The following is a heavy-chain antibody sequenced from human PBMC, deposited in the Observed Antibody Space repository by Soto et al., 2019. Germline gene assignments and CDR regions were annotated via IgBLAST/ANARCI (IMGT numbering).Heavy chain of an antibody. V-gene: IGHV3-21*01. CDR1: GFTFSSYS. CDR3: ARGRDLQWLRTVISPAVVPYYFDY. CDR2: ISSSSSYI. J-gene: IGHJ4*02. Sequence: GGSLRLSCAASGFTFSSYSMNWVRQAPGKGLEWVSSISSSSSYIYYADSVKGRLTISRDNAKNSLYLQMNSLRAEDTAVYYCARGRDLQWLRTVISPAVVPYYFDYWGQGTLVTVSS. D-gene: IGHD5-12*01.